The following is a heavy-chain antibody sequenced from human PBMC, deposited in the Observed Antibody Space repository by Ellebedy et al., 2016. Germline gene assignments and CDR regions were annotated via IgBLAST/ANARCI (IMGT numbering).Heavy chain of an antibody. Sequence: SETLSLTCTVSGDSITSYYWSWIRQPPGKGLEWIAFISYSGRTKHNPSLNSRVTISEDTSKNQLSLKLSSVTAADTAVYYCARGTSWNAGAFEIWGQGTMVTVSS. CDR3: ARGTSWNAGAFEI. J-gene: IGHJ3*02. V-gene: IGHV4-59*01. D-gene: IGHD1-1*01. CDR2: ISYSGRT. CDR1: GDSITSYY.